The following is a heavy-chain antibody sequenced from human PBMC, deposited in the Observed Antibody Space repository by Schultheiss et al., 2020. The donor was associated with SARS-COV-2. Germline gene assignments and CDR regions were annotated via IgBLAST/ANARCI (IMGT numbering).Heavy chain of an antibody. V-gene: IGHV4-34*01. CDR1: GGSFSGYY. D-gene: IGHD3-22*01. CDR3: ARIYDSSGYYYVGTAWFDP. CDR2: IYYSGST. J-gene: IGHJ5*02. Sequence: SETLSLTCAVYGGSFSGYYWSWIRQHPGKGLEWIGYIYYSGSTYYNPSLKSRVTISVDTSKNQFSLKLSSMTAADTAVYYCARIYDSSGYYYVGTAWFDPWGQGTLVTVSS.